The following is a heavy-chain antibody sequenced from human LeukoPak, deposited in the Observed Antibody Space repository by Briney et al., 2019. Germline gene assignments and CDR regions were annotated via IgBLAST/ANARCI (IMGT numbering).Heavy chain of an antibody. Sequence: GGSLRLSCVASGFPFSSYWMTWVRQAPGKGLEWVANVKQDGSEKYYVDSVKGRFTISRDNGKNSLYLQMNSLRAEDTAVYYCARASYSSSWFPTYFDYWGQGTLVTVSS. V-gene: IGHV3-7*01. J-gene: IGHJ4*02. CDR3: ARASYSSSWFPTYFDY. CDR2: VKQDGSEK. CDR1: GFPFSSYW. D-gene: IGHD6-13*01.